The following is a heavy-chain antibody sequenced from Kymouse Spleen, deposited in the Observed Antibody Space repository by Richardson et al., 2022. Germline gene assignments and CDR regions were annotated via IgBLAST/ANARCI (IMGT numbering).Heavy chain of an antibody. CDR2: INHSGST. Sequence: QVQLQQWGAGLLKPSETLSLTCAVYGGSFSGYYWSWIRQPPGKGLEWIGEINHSGSTNYNPSLKSRVTISVDTSKNQFSLKLSSVTAADTAVYYCARGVITMVRGVIGWFDPWGQGTLVTVSS. CDR3: ARGVITMVRGVIGWFDP. J-gene: IGHJ5*02. V-gene: IGHV4-34*01. D-gene: IGHD3-10*01. CDR1: GGSFSGYY.